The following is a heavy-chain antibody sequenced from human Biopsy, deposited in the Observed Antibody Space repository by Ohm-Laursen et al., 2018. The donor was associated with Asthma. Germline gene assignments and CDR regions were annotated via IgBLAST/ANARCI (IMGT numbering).Heavy chain of an antibody. D-gene: IGHD3-22*01. CDR2: MYYSGSA. CDR1: GDSISSIDYY. V-gene: IGHV4-39*01. J-gene: IGHJ4*02. CDR3: ARHQEAASYHYDGSIAY. Sequence: SETLSLTCTVSGDSISSIDYYWSWIRQPPGKGLEWIGSMYYSGSAYYNPSLESRVTISVDTSKNQFSLKLSSVTAADTAVYFCARHQEAASYHYDGSIAYWGQGIPVTVSS.